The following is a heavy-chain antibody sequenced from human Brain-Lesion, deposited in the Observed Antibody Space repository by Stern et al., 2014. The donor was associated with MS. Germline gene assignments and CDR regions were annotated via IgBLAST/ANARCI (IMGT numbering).Heavy chain of an antibody. CDR1: GGTFSKFP. CDR3: ALSSETSDRWYSLGYDL. J-gene: IGHJ5*02. CDR2: IFTVFGTP. V-gene: IGHV1-69*01. Sequence: VQLVQSGAEVTKPGSSVKVSCKDSGGTFSKFPSSWVRQAPGQGLERMGGIFTVFGTPTYAQEFRGRVTITADVSTSTVYMELSSLRSDDTAVYYCALSSETSDRWYSLGYDLWGQGTLVTVSS. D-gene: IGHD6-13*01.